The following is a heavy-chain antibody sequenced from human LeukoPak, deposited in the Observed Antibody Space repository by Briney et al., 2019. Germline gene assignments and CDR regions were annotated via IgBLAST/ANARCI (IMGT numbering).Heavy chain of an antibody. Sequence: SDTLSLTCTVSGGSINSYYWSWISQPPGKGLEWVGSIYSTGTTYYTPSLKSRLTISMDSSKNQISLRLTSVSAADTAIFYCARHTYASSSPFGDWGQGTLVTVSS. CDR3: ARHTYASSSPFGD. CDR2: IYSTGTT. J-gene: IGHJ4*02. D-gene: IGHD6-6*01. V-gene: IGHV4-39*01. CDR1: GGSINSYY.